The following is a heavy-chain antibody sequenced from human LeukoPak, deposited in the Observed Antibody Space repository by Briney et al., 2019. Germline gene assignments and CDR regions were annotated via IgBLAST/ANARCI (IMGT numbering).Heavy chain of an antibody. V-gene: IGHV4-39*07. D-gene: IGHD3-10*01. J-gene: IGHJ5*02. Sequence: SGTLSLTCIVSGGSISSSSYYWGWIRQPPGKGLEWIGSIYYSGSTHYNPSLKSRVTISVDMSKNQFSLKLSSVTAADTAVYYCARDHIQYYYGSGVSGGWFDPWGQGTLVTVSS. CDR1: GGSISSSSYY. CDR2: IYYSGST. CDR3: ARDHIQYYYGSGVSGGWFDP.